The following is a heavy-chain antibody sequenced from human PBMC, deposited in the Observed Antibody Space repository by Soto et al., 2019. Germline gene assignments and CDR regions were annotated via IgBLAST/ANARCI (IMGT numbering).Heavy chain of an antibody. Sequence: ASVKVSCKASGYTFSSYDINWVRQAPGQGLEWMGWMNPDSGNTGYAQKFQGRVTMTRDFFKSTAYMELSSLRSEDTAVYYCARRARMGAQLWLPFALWAQGSLVTVS. CDR2: MNPDSGNT. V-gene: IGHV1-8*01. CDR1: GYTFSSYD. J-gene: IGHJ4*02. CDR3: ARRARMGAQLWLPFAL. D-gene: IGHD5-18*01.